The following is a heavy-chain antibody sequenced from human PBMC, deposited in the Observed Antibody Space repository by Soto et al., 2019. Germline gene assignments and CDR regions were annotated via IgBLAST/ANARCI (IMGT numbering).Heavy chain of an antibody. CDR3: ARVGGYYPYYFDY. D-gene: IGHD3-22*01. V-gene: IGHV4-4*07. CDR2: IYTSGST. Sequence: QVQLQESGPGLVKPSETLSLTCTVSGGSISSYYWSWIRQPAGKGLEWIGRIYTSGSTNYSPSLTSRVTMSVDTSNNQFSLKLSSVTAADTAVYYCARVGGYYPYYFDYWGQGTLVTVSS. J-gene: IGHJ4*02. CDR1: GGSISSYY.